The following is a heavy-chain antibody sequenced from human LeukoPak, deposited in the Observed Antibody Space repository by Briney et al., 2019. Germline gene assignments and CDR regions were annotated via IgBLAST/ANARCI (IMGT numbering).Heavy chain of an antibody. CDR3: ARDHSVGRDGSFDI. CDR2: INPESGAT. J-gene: IGHJ3*02. CDR1: GYNFIGYY. D-gene: IGHD5-24*01. Sequence: ASVRVSCKVSGYNFIGYYIHWVRQAPGQGLEWMGWINPESGATEYAPKFQGRVTMTRDMSTSTVYMELSSLRSEDTAVYYCARDHSVGRDGSFDIWGQGTMVTVSS. V-gene: IGHV1-2*02.